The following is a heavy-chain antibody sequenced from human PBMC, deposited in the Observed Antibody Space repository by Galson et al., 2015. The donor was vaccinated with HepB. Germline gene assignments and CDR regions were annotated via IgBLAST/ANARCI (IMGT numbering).Heavy chain of an antibody. CDR2: INVYTGNT. V-gene: IGHV1-18*01. CDR3: ARRGNPYLDY. J-gene: IGHJ4*02. CDR1: GHIFASDG. Sequence: SVKVSCKASGHIFASDGVTWVRQAPGQGLEWMGWINVYTGNTDYAHKFQDRVTMTTDTSTSTFYMELRSLRLDNTAMYYCARRGNPYLDYWGQGTRVTVSS. D-gene: IGHD5-12*01.